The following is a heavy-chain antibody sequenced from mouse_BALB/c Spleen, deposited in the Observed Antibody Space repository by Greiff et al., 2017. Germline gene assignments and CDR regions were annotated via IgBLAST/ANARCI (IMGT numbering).Heavy chain of an antibody. CDR1: GYTFTSYW. Sequence: QVQLKESGAELAKPGASVKMSCKASGYTFTSYWMHWVNQRPGQGLEWIGYINPSTGYTEYNQKFKDKATLTADKSSSTAYMQLSSLTSEDSAVYYCARGGYEDPYDGWGAGTTVTVSS. D-gene: IGHD2-14*01. CDR2: INPSTGYT. V-gene: IGHV1-7*01. CDR3: ARGGYEDPYDG. J-gene: IGHJ1*01.